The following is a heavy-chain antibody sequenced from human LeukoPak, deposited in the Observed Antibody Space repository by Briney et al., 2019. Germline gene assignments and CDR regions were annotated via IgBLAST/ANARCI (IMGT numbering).Heavy chain of an antibody. Sequence: NPSQTLSLTCAVSGGSISSGGYSWSWIRQPPGKGLEWIGYIYHSGSTYYNPSLKSRVTISVDRSKNQFSLKLSSVTAADTAVYYCARGGIYCSSTSCYVSAFDIWGQGTMVTISS. CDR1: GGSISSGGYS. J-gene: IGHJ3*02. D-gene: IGHD2-2*01. V-gene: IGHV4-30-2*01. CDR2: IYHSGST. CDR3: ARGGIYCSSTSCYVSAFDI.